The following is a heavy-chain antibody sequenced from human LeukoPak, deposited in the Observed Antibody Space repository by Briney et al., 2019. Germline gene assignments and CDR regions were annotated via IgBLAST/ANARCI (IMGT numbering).Heavy chain of an antibody. V-gene: IGHV1-2*02. CDR1: GYTFTGYY. CDR3: ARGLRPHCSSTSCYDYYMDV. J-gene: IGHJ6*03. D-gene: IGHD2-2*01. CDR2: INPNSGGT. Sequence: ASVKVSCKASGYTFTGYYMHWVRQAPGQGLEWMGWINPNSGGTNYAQKFQGRVTMTRDTSISTAYMELSSLRSEDTAVYYCARGLRPHCSSTSCYDYYMDVWGKGTTVTVSS.